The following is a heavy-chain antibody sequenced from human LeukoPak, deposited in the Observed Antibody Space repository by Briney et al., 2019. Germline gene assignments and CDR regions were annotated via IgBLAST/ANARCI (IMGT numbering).Heavy chain of an antibody. CDR2: IHHSGST. CDR3: ASFDKLWAYYFDY. J-gene: IGHJ4*02. V-gene: IGHV4-38-2*02. D-gene: IGHD5-18*01. CDR1: GYSITSGYY. Sequence: SETLSLTCTVSGYSITSGYYWGWIRQPPGKDLEWIGSIHHSGSTYYKPSLKSRVTISVDTSENQFSLKLSSVTAADTAVYYCASFDKLWAYYFDYWGQGTLVTVSS.